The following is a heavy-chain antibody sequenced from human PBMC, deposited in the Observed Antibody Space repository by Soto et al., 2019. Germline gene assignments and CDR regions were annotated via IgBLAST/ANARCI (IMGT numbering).Heavy chain of an antibody. CDR2: IYYSGST. V-gene: IGHV4-61*01. D-gene: IGHD3-10*01. CDR3: ARYGSGSMYYYYGMDV. CDR1: GGSVSSGRYY. J-gene: IGHJ6*02. Sequence: SETLSLTCTVSGGSVSSGRYYWSWIRQPPGKGLEWIGYIYYSGSTNYNPSLKSRVTISVDTSKNQFSLKLSSVTAADTAVYYCARYGSGSMYYYYGMDVWGQGTTVTVSS.